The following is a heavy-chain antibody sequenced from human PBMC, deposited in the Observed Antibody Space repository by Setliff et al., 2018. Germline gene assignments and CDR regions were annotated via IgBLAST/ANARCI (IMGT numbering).Heavy chain of an antibody. CDR1: GDSMSTYY. V-gene: IGHV4-59*01. J-gene: IGHJ6*02. CDR3: ARDASFGFDV. Sequence: PSETLSLTCSVSGDSMSTYYWNWIRQSPGKGLEWIGNIYYGGSANYNPSLKSRVTISVDMSKNHFSLDLRTVTTADTAVYYCARDASFGFDVWGPGITVTVSS. D-gene: IGHD2-2*01. CDR2: IYYGGSA.